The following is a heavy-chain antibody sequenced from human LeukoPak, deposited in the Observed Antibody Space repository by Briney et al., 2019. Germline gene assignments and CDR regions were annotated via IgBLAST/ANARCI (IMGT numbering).Heavy chain of an antibody. CDR2: VSGYNGNT. J-gene: IGHJ3*01. D-gene: IGHD2-2*01. Sequence: GASVKVSFKASGYNFISYGVSWVRQAPGQGLEWMGWVSGYNGNTNYAQKMEYRVIMTTDPATSTAYMELRDLRSGDTAVYYCARSGFCTSSSCYRESDGLDFWGQGTMVTVSS. CDR1: GYNFISYG. V-gene: IGHV1-18*01. CDR3: ARSGFCTSSSCYRESDGLDF.